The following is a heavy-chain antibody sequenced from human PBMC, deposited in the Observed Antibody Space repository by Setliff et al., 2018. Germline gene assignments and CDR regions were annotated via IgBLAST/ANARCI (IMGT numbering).Heavy chain of an antibody. CDR2: IHYNGNL. CDR1: GGSISSSSYY. J-gene: IGHJ3*02. D-gene: IGHD3-10*01. Sequence: SETLSLTCAVSGGSISSSSYYWGWIRQSPGEGLEWIANIHYNGNLYYNPSLKNRATISMDTSKIQFSLKLISVTAADTALYFCARRPTGPGAPFGIWGHGTMVTVSS. CDR3: ARRPTGPGAPFGI. V-gene: IGHV4-39*01.